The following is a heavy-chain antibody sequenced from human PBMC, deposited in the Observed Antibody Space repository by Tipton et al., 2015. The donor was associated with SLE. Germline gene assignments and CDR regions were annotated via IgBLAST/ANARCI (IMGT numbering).Heavy chain of an antibody. CDR1: GGSISSGGYS. Sequence: TLSLTCAVSGGSISSGGYSWSWIRQPPGKGLEWIGYIYHSGSTYYNPSLKSRVTISVDRSKNQFSLKLSSVTAADTAVYYCARVGDYYYGSGDYLDYWGQGTLVTVSS. D-gene: IGHD3-10*01. CDR2: IYHSGST. V-gene: IGHV4-30-2*01. J-gene: IGHJ4*02. CDR3: ARVGDYYYGSGDYLDY.